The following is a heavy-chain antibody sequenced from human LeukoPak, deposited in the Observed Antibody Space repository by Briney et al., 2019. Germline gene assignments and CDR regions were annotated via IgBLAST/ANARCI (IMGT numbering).Heavy chain of an antibody. CDR3: VRDYSNFVQGD. CDR1: GDSISSSHYY. CDR2: IYSGGGT. Sequence: SETLSLTCTVSGDSISSSHYYWGWIRQSPGRGLEWIGSIYSGGGTHYNPSLNSRVTIFLDTSKNRFSLNLISVTATDTAVYYCVRDYSNFVQGDWGQGTLVTVSS. V-gene: IGHV4-39*02. D-gene: IGHD4-11*01. J-gene: IGHJ4*02.